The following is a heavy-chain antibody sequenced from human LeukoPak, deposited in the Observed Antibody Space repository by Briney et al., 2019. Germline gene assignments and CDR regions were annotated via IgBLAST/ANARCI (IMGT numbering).Heavy chain of an antibody. J-gene: IGHJ6*03. Sequence: ASVKVSCKASGYTFTSYDINWVRQAPGQGLEWMGRINPNSGGTNYAQKFQGRVTMTRDTSISTAYMELSRLRSDDTAVYYCARDTVVVVADYYYYYMDVWGKGTTVTVSS. CDR2: INPNSGGT. D-gene: IGHD2-15*01. V-gene: IGHV1-2*06. CDR1: GYTFTSYD. CDR3: ARDTVVVVADYYYYYMDV.